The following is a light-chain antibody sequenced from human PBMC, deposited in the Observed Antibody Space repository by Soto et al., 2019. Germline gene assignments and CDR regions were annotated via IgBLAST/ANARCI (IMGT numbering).Light chain of an antibody. CDR3: SSYTTTRTYV. CDR1: SRDVGGYNY. Sequence: QSALTQPASVSGSPGQSITISCTGTSRDVGGYNYVSWYQQHPGKAPKLMIYDVRNRPSGVSNRFSGSKSVNTASLTISGLQAEDEADYYCSSYTTTRTYVFGTGTKVTVL. J-gene: IGLJ1*01. CDR2: DVR. V-gene: IGLV2-14*01.